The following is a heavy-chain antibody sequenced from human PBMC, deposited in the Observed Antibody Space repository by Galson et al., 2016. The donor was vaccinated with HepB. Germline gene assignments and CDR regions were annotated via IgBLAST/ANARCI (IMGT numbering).Heavy chain of an antibody. CDR2: ISWNSVGV. D-gene: IGHD2-2*01. CDR3: VKDRKYRCSSSTCYWEFDY. CDR1: GFSFDDYG. V-gene: IGHV3-9*01. J-gene: IGHJ4*02. Sequence: SLRLSCAASGFSFDDYGMDWVRQGPGKGLEWVAGISWNSVGVGYADSVKGRFTLSRNNARNSLHLQMNSLRVEDPALSYCVKDRKYRCSSSTCYWEFDYWGQGTLVTVS.